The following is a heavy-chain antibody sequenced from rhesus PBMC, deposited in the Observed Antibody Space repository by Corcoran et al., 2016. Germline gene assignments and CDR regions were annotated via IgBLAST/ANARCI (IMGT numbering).Heavy chain of an antibody. CDR2: ISGRSGST. D-gene: IGHD5-24*01. CDR3: ARDNEWVQPFDY. J-gene: IGHJ4*01. V-gene: IGHV4-65*01. Sequence: QVQLQESGPGLVKPSDTLSLTCAVSGGSISRSTWWSWIRQPPGKGLEWIGYISGRSGSTYYNPSLKSRVTISTDTSKNQFSLKLSSVTAADTAVYYCARDNEWVQPFDYWGQGVLVTVSS. CDR1: GGSISRSTW.